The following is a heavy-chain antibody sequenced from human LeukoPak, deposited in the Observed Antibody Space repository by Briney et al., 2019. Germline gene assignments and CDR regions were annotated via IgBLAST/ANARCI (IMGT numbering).Heavy chain of an antibody. D-gene: IGHD3-22*01. CDR2: IYYSGIT. V-gene: IGHV4-59*08. CDR3: ARLHFDSSGYYYFDY. CDR1: GGSISSDY. J-gene: IGHJ4*02. Sequence: SETLSLTCTVSGGSISSDYWSWIRQPPGKGLEWIGDIYYSGITNYNPALKRRVTISVDTFKNQLPLKLSSVTAAETDVSYCARLHFDSSGYYYFDYWGQGTLVTVSS.